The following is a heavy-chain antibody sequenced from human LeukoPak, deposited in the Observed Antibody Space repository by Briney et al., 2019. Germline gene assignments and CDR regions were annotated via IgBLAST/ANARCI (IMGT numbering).Heavy chain of an antibody. D-gene: IGHD1-26*01. CDR2: FDPEDGET. CDR3: ATVTFSGSYTVSYFDY. Sequence: GASVKVSCKVSGYTLTELSMHWVRQAPGKGLEWMGGFDPEDGETIYAQKFQGRVTMTEDTSTDTAYMELSSLRSEDTAVYYCATVTFSGSYTVSYFDYWGQGTLVTVSS. J-gene: IGHJ4*02. CDR1: GYTLTELS. V-gene: IGHV1-24*01.